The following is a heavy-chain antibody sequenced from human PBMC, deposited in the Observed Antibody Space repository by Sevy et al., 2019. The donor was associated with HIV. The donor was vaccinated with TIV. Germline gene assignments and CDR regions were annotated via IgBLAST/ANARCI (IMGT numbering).Heavy chain of an antibody. V-gene: IGHV4-31*03. D-gene: IGHD2-2*01. CDR2: ISDGGSEST. J-gene: IGHJ3*01. CDR3: ARRPAKVPAEVGFDV. Sequence: SETLSLTCSVSGGSISSGGYFWNWIRQHPGKGLVWIGYISDGGSESTDYNPSLKSRVSISVDTAKNALSLSVNSVTAAETAVYYCARRPAKVPAEVGFDVWGQGTMVTVSS. CDR1: GGSISSGGYF.